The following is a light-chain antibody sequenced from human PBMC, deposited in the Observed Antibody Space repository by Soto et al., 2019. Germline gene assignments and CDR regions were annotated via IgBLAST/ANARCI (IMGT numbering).Light chain of an antibody. CDR1: HTVSSY. J-gene: IGKJ4*01. CDR2: DAS. V-gene: IGKV3-11*01. CDR3: QHRSSWPLA. Sequence: EIVLTQSPATLSLSPGDTATLSCRASHTVSSYLAWYQQKPGQAPRLLLYDASNSAPGIPTRFSGSGSGTNFPLTISNLEPEDLAVYYCQHRSSWPLAFGGGTKVEV.